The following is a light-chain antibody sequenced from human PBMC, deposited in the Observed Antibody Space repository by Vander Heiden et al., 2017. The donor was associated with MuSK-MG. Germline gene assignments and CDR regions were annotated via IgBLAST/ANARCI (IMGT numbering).Light chain of an antibody. CDR2: DAS. CDR1: QSISSW. V-gene: IGKV1-5*01. CDR3: QQDNSYPYT. Sequence: DIQMTQSPSTLSASVGDRVTITCRASQSISSWLAWYQQKPGEAPKFLIYDASSFESGVPSRFSGSGSGTEFTLTISSLHPDDFATYYCQQDNSYPYTFGQGTKLEIK. J-gene: IGKJ2*01.